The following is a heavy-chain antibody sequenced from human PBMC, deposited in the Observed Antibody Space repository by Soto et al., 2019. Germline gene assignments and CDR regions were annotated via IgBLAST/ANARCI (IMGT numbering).Heavy chain of an antibody. J-gene: IGHJ4*02. V-gene: IGHV3-43*01. D-gene: IGHD2-15*01. CDR1: GFTFDDYT. CDR3: AKDGFCSGGSCYSKVNYFDY. CDR2: ISWDGGST. Sequence: GGSLRLSCAASGFTFDDYTMHWVRQAPGKGLEWVSLISWDGGSTYYADSVKGRFTISRDNSKNSLYLQMNSLRTEDTALYYCAKDGFCSGGSCYSKVNYFDYWGQGTLVTVSS.